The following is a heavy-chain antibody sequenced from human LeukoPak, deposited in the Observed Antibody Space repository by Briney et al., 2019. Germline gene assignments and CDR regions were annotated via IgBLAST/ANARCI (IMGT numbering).Heavy chain of an antibody. CDR1: GGSFSGYY. Sequence: SETLSLSCAVYGGSFSGYYWRWIRQPPGKGLEWIGEINHSGSTNYNPSLKSRVTISVDTSKNQFSLKLSSVTAADTAVYYCASGEDSSGYYWDYWGQGTLVTVSS. CDR3: ASGEDSSGYYWDY. CDR2: INHSGST. D-gene: IGHD3-22*01. V-gene: IGHV4-34*01. J-gene: IGHJ4*02.